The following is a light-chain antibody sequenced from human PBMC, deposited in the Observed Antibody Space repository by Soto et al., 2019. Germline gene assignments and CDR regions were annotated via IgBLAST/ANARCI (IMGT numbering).Light chain of an antibody. CDR2: KSS. CDR3: QQINTSPWT. Sequence: DIQMTQSPSTLSASEGDRVTISCRASQSVSIWLNWYQQRPGRAPNLLIYKSSILESGVPSRFSGGGSGAEFTLTISSLQPDDFATYYCQQINTSPWTFGQGTKV. V-gene: IGKV1-5*03. J-gene: IGKJ1*01. CDR1: QSVSIW.